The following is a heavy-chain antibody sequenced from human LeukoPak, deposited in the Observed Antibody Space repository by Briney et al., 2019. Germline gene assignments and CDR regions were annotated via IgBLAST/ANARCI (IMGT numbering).Heavy chain of an antibody. CDR2: ISWNSGNI. CDR1: GFTFADYA. J-gene: IGHJ4*02. V-gene: IGHV3-9*01. Sequence: PGGSLRLSCAASGFTFADYAMHWVRQTPGKGLEWVSGISWNSGNIDYADSVKGRFTLSRDNAKNSLYLQMNSLRAEDTALYYCAKGRGYNYGYIFGYFDYWGQGTLVTVSS. CDR3: AKGRGYNYGYIFGYFDY. D-gene: IGHD5-18*01.